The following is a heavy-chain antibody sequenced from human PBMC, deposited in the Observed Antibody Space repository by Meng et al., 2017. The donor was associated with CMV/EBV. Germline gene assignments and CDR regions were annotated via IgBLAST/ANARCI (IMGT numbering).Heavy chain of an antibody. CDR1: GGTFSSYA. Sequence: KVSCKASGGTFSSYAISWVRQAPGQGLEWMGWINPNSGGTNYAQKFQGRVTMTRDTSISTAYMELSRLRSDDTAVYYCAREALMYDYWGQGTLVTVSS. D-gene: IGHD2-8*01. J-gene: IGHJ4*02. V-gene: IGHV1-2*02. CDR2: INPNSGGT. CDR3: AREALMYDY.